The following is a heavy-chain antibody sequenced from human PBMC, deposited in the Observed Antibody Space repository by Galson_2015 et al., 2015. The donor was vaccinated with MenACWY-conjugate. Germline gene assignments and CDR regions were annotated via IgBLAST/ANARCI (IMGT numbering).Heavy chain of an antibody. CDR2: INTKTGNP. J-gene: IGHJ6*02. CDR1: GYTFTDYA. Sequence: SVKVSCKASGYTFTDYAMNWARQAPGQGPEWLGWINTKTGNPTYTQGFAGRFVFFLDTSVRAAYLEISSLKPEDTAVYYCARPRHYRIIKVRGVITYYYYGMDVWGQGTTVTVSS. V-gene: IGHV7-4-1*02. D-gene: IGHD3-10*01. CDR3: ARPRHYRIIKVRGVITYYYYGMDV.